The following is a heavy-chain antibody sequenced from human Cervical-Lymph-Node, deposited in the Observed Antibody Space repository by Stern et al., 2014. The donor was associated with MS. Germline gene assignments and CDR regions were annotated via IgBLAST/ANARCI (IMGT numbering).Heavy chain of an antibody. CDR2: IIPTIGFT. CDR1: GGTFNDYA. Sequence: VQLVQSGTEVKKPWSSVKVSCHASGGTFNDYAINWLRQAPGQGLEWMGCIIPTIGFTNYAQQFQGIVTITADETTRKSSKQMTSLTSNDTAIYYCARDGRHTHNYGLDVWGQGTTVTVSS. V-gene: IGHV1-69*01. CDR3: ARDGRHTHNYGLDV. J-gene: IGHJ6*02.